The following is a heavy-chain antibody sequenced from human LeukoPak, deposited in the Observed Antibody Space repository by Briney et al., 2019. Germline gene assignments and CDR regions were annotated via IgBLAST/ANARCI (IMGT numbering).Heavy chain of an antibody. V-gene: IGHV4-39*01. Sequence: SETLSLTCTVSGGSINSGSYYWGWIRQAPGKGLEWTGSIFYSGSTYYNPSLKSRVIITVDTSKNQFSLKLSSVTAADTAVYYCARLHRTKQLVGDPSDYWGQGTLVTVSS. CDR3: ARLHRTKQLVGDPSDY. CDR2: IFYSGST. CDR1: GGSINSGSYY. J-gene: IGHJ4*02. D-gene: IGHD6-6*01.